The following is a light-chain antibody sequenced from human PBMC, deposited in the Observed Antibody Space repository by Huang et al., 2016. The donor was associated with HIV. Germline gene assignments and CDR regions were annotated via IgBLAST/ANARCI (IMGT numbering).Light chain of an antibody. CDR3: QQASSFPLT. CDR2: DAS. Sequence: IQMTQSPSSVSASVGDRVVITCRASQDISSWVAWYQQRPGKAPELLIFDASTLQNGGPSRFSGSGSGTDFVLTISSLQPEDFATYYCQQASSFPLTFGGGTKVEIK. V-gene: IGKV1-12*01. J-gene: IGKJ4*01. CDR1: QDISSW.